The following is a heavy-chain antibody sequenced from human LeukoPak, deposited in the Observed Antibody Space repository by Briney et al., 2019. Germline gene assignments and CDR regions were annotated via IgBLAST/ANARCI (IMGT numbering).Heavy chain of an antibody. V-gene: IGHV4-38-2*02. J-gene: IGHJ4*02. D-gene: IGHD3-16*01. CDR2: IYHSGRT. CDR3: ARRGKGLKGYFDY. CDR1: GYSISSGYY. Sequence: SETLSLTCTVSGYSISSGYYWGWIRQPPGKGLEWIGSIYHSGRTYYNPSLKSRVTISVDTSKNQFSLKLSSVTAADTAVYYCARRGKGLKGYFDYWGQGTLVTVSS.